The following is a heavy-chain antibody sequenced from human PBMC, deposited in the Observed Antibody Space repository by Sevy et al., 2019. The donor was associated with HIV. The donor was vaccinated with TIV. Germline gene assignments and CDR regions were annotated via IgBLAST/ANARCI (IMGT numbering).Heavy chain of an antibody. CDR1: GFTFSDHY. Sequence: GGSLRLSCAASGFTFSDHYMEWVRQAPGKGLEWVGRIRNEADSYTTESAALVKGSFTISNDDSENSLYLLMNSLKTEDTAVYYCTTHAGIAAAGRVFDYWGQGTLVTVSS. V-gene: IGHV3-72*01. CDR2: IRNEADSYTT. CDR3: TTHAGIAAAGRVFDY. J-gene: IGHJ4*02. D-gene: IGHD6-13*01.